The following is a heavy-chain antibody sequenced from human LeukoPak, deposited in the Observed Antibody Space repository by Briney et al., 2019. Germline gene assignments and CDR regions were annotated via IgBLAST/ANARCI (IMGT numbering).Heavy chain of an antibody. J-gene: IGHJ1*01. D-gene: IGHD3-3*01. CDR3: AKDLAFWSGYYIRYFQH. CDR1: GFTFSSYA. CDR2: ISGSGGST. V-gene: IGHV3-23*01. Sequence: GGSLRLSCAASGFTFSSYAMSWVRQAPGKGLEWVSAISGSGGSTYYADSVKGRFTISRDNSKNTLYLQMNSLRAEDTAVYYCAKDLAFWSGYYIRYFQHWGQGALVTVSS.